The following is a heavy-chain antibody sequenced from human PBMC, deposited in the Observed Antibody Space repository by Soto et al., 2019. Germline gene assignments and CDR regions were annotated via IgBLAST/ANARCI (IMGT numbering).Heavy chain of an antibody. CDR3: ARPEIPTRSSDYDYPFDH. CDR1: GGSISSGGYY. CDR2: IYYSGST. Sequence: SETLSLTCTVSGGSISSGGYYWSWIRQHPGKGLEWIGYIYYSGSTYYNPSLKSRVTISVDTSKNQFSLKLSSVTAADTAMYYCARPEIPTRSSDYDYPFDHWGQGTLVTVS. V-gene: IGHV4-31*03. D-gene: IGHD3-22*01. J-gene: IGHJ4*02.